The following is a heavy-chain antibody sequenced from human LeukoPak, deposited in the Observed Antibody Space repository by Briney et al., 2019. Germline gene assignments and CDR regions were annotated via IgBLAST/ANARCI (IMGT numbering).Heavy chain of an antibody. J-gene: IGHJ3*01. V-gene: IGHV3-15*01. Sequence: GGSLRLSCAASGFIFSSYSMNWVRQAPGKGLEWVGRIKHKVDGGTTDYAAPVKGRFTISRDDSKNTLYLQMNSLKTEDTALYYCTTDERYCGGDCYSDAYDLWGQGTMVTVSS. CDR2: IKHKVDGGTT. CDR3: TTDERYCGGDCYSDAYDL. D-gene: IGHD2-21*02. CDR1: GFIFSSYS.